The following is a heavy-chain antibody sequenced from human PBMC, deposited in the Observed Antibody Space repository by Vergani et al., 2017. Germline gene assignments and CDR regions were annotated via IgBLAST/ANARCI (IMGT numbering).Heavy chain of an antibody. CDR2: ISGSGGST. V-gene: IGHV3-23*01. D-gene: IGHD2-15*01. Sequence: EVQLLESGGGLVQPGGSLRLSCAASGFTFSSYAMSWVRQAPGKGLEWVSAISGSGGSTYYSDSVKGRFTISRDNSKNTLYLQMNSLRAEDTAVYYCANFCSSYHSPLGYWGQGTLVTVSS. CDR1: GFTFSSYA. CDR3: ANFCSSYHSPLGY. J-gene: IGHJ4*02.